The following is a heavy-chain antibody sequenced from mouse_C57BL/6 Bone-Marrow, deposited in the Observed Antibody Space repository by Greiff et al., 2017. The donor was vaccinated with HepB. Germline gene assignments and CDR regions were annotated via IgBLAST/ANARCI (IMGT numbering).Heavy chain of an antibody. CDR3: ASPPTRRAWFAY. D-gene: IGHD2-10*01. CDR2: IYPRSGNT. J-gene: IGHJ3*01. Sequence: VQLQQSGAELARPGASVKLSCKASGYTFTSYGISWVKQRTGQGLEWIGEIYPRSGNTYYNEKFKGKATLTADKSSSTAYMELRSLTSEDSAVYFCASPPTRRAWFAYWGQGTLVTVSA. V-gene: IGHV1-81*01. CDR1: GYTFTSYG.